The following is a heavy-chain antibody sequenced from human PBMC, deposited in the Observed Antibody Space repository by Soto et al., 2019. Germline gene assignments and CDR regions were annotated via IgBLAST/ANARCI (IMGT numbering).Heavy chain of an antibody. Sequence: EVQLLESGGGLVQPGGSLRLSCAASGFTFSSYAMNWVRQAPGKGLEWVSTISGSGDSTYYADSVKGRFTISRDNTKNTLYLQMNSLRAEDTAVYYCANKFFSGSGSYRGWFDPWGQGTLVTVSS. V-gene: IGHV3-23*01. J-gene: IGHJ5*02. CDR2: ISGSGDST. D-gene: IGHD3-10*01. CDR3: ANKFFSGSGSYRGWFDP. CDR1: GFTFSSYA.